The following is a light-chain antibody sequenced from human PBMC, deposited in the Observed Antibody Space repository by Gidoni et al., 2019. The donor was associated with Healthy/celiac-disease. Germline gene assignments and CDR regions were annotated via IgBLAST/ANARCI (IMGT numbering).Light chain of an antibody. CDR1: QSVSSN. CDR3: QQYNNWPCT. CDR2: GAS. Sequence: ELVMTQSPATLSVSPGERATLSCRASQSVSSNLAWYQQKPGQAPRLLIYGASTRATGIPARFSGSGSGTEFTLTISSLQSEDFAVYYCQQYNNWPCTFGQXTKVEIK. J-gene: IGKJ1*01. V-gene: IGKV3-15*01.